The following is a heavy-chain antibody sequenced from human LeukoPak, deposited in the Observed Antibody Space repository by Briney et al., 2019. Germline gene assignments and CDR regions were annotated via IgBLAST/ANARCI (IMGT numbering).Heavy chain of an antibody. J-gene: IGHJ2*01. CDR2: IYYGGRA. CDR1: GGSIISADHY. Sequence: PSETLSLTCTVSGGSIISADHYWAWIRQPPGKGLEYIALIYYGGRAYYNSSLQSRVTISVDTSKNHFSLNLTSVTAADTAVYYCARTGRRGYFDFWGRGTLVTVSS. D-gene: IGHD1-14*01. V-gene: IGHV4-39*07. CDR3: ARTGRRGYFDF.